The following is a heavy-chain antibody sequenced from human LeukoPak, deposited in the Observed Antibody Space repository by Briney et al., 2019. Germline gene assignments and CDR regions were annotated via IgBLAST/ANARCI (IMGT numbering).Heavy chain of an antibody. Sequence: PGGSLRLSCVASGFTFSEYWMSWVRQAPGKGLEWLANIKTDGSEKYYVDSVKGRFTISRDNAKTSLYLQMNSLRAEDTAVYYCVRDGYTGSYYDYWGQGTLVTVSS. CDR1: GFTFSEYW. CDR3: VRDGYTGSYYDY. D-gene: IGHD1-26*01. J-gene: IGHJ4*02. V-gene: IGHV3-7*05. CDR2: IKTDGSEK.